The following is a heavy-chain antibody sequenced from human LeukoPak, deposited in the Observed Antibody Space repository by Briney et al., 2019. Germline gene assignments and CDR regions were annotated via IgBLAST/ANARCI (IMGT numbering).Heavy chain of an antibody. V-gene: IGHV4-4*07. CDR3: ARGFIEWLLLDY. J-gene: IGHJ4*02. CDR1: VGSISRYY. CDR2: IYTSGSY. D-gene: IGHD3-3*01. Sequence: SDTLTLTCTVSVGSISRYYGSWIRHPAGKGLEWIGRIYTSGSYNYNPSLQRRLTMSVNTSKNQFSLKLSSVTAADTAVYYCARGFIEWLLLDYWGQGTLVTVSS.